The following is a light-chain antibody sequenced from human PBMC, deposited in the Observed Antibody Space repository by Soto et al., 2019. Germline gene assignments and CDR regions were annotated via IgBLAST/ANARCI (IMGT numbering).Light chain of an antibody. Sequence: DIQMTQSPSSLSASVGDRVTITCRTSQSITNFLNWYQQESGKAPILLIFAGKSLQSGVPSRFSGGCSETEFTLAISGLKREDFATYYCQQSYSDPYAFGQGPKLEVK. J-gene: IGKJ2*01. CDR1: QSITNF. CDR2: AGK. V-gene: IGKV1-39*01. CDR3: QQSYSDPYA.